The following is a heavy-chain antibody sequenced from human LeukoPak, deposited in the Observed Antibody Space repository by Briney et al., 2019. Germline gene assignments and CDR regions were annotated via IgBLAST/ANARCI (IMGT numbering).Heavy chain of an antibody. CDR2: INHSGST. CDR1: GGSFSGYY. D-gene: IGHD4-11*01. J-gene: IGHJ6*02. CDR3: AGDSNYVARYYGMDV. Sequence: PSETLSFTCAVYGGSFSGYYWSWIRQPPGKGLEWIGEINHSGSTNYNPSLKSRVTISVDTSKNQFSLKLSSVTAADTAVYYCAGDSNYVARYYGMDVWGQGTTVTVSS. V-gene: IGHV4-34*01.